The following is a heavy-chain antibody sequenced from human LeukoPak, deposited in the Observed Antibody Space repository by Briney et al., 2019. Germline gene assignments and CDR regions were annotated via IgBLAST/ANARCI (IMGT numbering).Heavy chain of an antibody. D-gene: IGHD6-13*01. Sequence: ASVKVYCKVSGYTLTELSMHWVRQAPGKGLEWMGGFDPEDGETIYAQKFQGRVTMTEDTSTNTAYMELSSLRSEDTAVYYCATDIIGSSWYYFDYWGQGTLVTVSS. V-gene: IGHV1-24*01. J-gene: IGHJ4*02. CDR3: ATDIIGSSWYYFDY. CDR1: GYTLTELS. CDR2: FDPEDGET.